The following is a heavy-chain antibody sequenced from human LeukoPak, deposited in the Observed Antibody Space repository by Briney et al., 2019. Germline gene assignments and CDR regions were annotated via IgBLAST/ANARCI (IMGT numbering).Heavy chain of an antibody. CDR2: ISAYNGNT. CDR3: AIVTYYHDSSGYLDY. D-gene: IGHD3-22*01. Sequence: ASVKVSCKASGYTFTSYGISWVRQAPGQGLEWMGWISAYNGNTNYAQKLQGRVTMTTDTSTSTAYMELRSLRSDDTAVYYCAIVTYYHDSSGYLDYWGQGALVTVSS. V-gene: IGHV1-18*01. J-gene: IGHJ4*02. CDR1: GYTFTSYG.